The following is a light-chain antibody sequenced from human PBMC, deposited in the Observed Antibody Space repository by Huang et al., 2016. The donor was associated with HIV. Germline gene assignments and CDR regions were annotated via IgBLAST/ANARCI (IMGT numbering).Light chain of an antibody. V-gene: IGKV2D-29*01. Sequence: DIVLTQTPLPLSVTPGQPASISCKSTQSLLHSDGKTHLYWYLQKPGQPPQLLIYEVSNRFSGVSDRFTGSGSGTDFTLKISRVEAEDVGGYYCMQTTQLPQTFGQGTKLEIK. CDR2: EVS. CDR1: QSLLHSDGKTH. J-gene: IGKJ2*01. CDR3: MQTTQLPQT.